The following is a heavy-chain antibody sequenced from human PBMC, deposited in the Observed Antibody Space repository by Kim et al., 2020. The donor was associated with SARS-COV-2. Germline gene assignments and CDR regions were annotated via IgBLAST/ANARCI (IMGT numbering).Heavy chain of an antibody. V-gene: IGHV3-30-3*01. CDR3: AREEGQQLVGSMGYYYYGMDV. CDR1: GFTFSSYA. J-gene: IGHJ6*02. CDR2: ISYDGSNK. D-gene: IGHD6-13*01. Sequence: GGSLRLSCAASGFTFSSYAMHWVRQAPGKGLEWVAVISYDGSNKYYADSVKGRFTISRDNSKNTLYLQMNSLRAEDTAVYYCAREEGQQLVGSMGYYYYGMDVWGQGTTVTVSS.